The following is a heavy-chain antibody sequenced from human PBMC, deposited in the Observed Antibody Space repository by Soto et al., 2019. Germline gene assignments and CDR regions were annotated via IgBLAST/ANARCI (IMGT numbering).Heavy chain of an antibody. CDR1: GVSISSGNW. Sequence: SETLSLTCAVSGVSISSGNWWTWVRQTPQRGLEYIGEIFHDGTANYYPSFERRVAISVDTSKNQFSLKPTSVTAADTAIYFCARLVYDTRLNYMYFDFWGQGALVTVSS. CDR3: ARLVYDTRLNYMYFDF. CDR2: IFHDGTA. V-gene: IGHV4-4*02. D-gene: IGHD2-8*01. J-gene: IGHJ4*02.